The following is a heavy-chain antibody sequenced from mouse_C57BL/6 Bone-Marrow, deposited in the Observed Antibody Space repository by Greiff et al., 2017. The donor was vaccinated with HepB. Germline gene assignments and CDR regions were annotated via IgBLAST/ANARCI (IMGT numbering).Heavy chain of an antibody. V-gene: IGHV1-4*01. J-gene: IGHJ2*01. Sequence: VQVVESGAELARPGASVKMSCKASGYTFTSYTMHWVKQRPGQGLEWIGYINPSSGYTKYNQKFKDKATLTADKSSSTAYMQLSSLTSEDSAVYYCAREDDGSSPFDYWGQGTTLTVSS. CDR3: AREDDGSSPFDY. CDR2: INPSSGYT. CDR1: GYTFTSYT. D-gene: IGHD1-1*01.